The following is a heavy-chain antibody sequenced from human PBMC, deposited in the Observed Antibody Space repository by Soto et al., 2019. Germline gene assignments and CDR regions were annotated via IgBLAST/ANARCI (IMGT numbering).Heavy chain of an antibody. V-gene: IGHV3-30*18. CDR2: IAYDGSNK. J-gene: IGHJ5*02. Sequence: QVQLVESGGGVVQPGRSLRLSCVASGFTFSSYGMHWVRQAPGKGLEWVAVIAYDGSNKYYADSVKGRFTISRDNSKNTLYLQMNSLRAEYTAVYYCAKDNCISTSCYRLYNWFDPWGQGTLVTVSS. CDR1: GFTFSSYG. CDR3: AKDNCISTSCYRLYNWFDP. D-gene: IGHD2-2*01.